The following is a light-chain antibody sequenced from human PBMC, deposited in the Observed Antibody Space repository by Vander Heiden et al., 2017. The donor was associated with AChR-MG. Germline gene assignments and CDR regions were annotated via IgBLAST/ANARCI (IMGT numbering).Light chain of an antibody. CDR1: QRVNDNH. V-gene: IGKV3-20*01. J-gene: IGKJ4*01. CDR2: GAS. Sequence: EVVLTQSPGTLSLSPGERATLSCKASQRVNDNHLAWYQQKLGQTPRLLIQGASSSATGIPDRFSGSGSGTDFTLTISRLESEDFAVYYCQQYGDSPLTFGGGTRVEI. CDR3: QQYGDSPLT.